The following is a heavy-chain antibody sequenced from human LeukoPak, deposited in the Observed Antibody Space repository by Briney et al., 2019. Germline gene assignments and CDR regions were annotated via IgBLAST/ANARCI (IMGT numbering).Heavy chain of an antibody. CDR2: ISASGSNI. V-gene: IGHV3-48*01. D-gene: IGHD1-1*01. J-gene: IGHJ4*02. CDR1: GFPFSSYS. CDR3: VRVKGTYFDF. Sequence: PGGSLRLSCAASGFPFSSYSMNWVRQAPGKGLEWVSYISASGSNIYYLDSVKGRFTVSRDNAMNSLFLQMDRPRAEDTAVYYCVRVKGTYFDFWAQGTLVTVSS.